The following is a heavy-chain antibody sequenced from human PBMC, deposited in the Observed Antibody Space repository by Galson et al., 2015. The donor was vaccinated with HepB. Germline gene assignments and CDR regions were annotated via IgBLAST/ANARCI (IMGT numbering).Heavy chain of an antibody. CDR1: GFTFRSYA. CDR3: AKPLSARISSGGSCPDY. Sequence: SLRLSCAASGFTFRSYAMSWVRQAPGKGLEWVSAISGSGGSTYYADSVKGRFTISRDNSKNTLYLQMNSLRAEDTAVYYCAKPLSARISSGGSCPDYWGQGTLVTVSS. V-gene: IGHV3-23*01. D-gene: IGHD2-15*01. CDR2: ISGSGGST. J-gene: IGHJ4*02.